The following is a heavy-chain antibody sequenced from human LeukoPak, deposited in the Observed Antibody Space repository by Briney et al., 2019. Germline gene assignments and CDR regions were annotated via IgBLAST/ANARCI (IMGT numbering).Heavy chain of an antibody. CDR2: IDSKSGGT. V-gene: IGHV1-2*02. D-gene: IGHD3-10*01. CDR1: DYTFSDYY. CDR3: ARDPHSMVRGIIMYTMGDS. J-gene: IGHJ4*02. Sequence: ASVKVSCKASDYTFSDYYIHWVRQAPGQGLEWMGWIDSKSGGTNYAQQFRGRVTMTRDTSISTAYMQLSRLRSDDTAVYYCARDPHSMVRGIIMYTMGDSWGQGTLVTVSS.